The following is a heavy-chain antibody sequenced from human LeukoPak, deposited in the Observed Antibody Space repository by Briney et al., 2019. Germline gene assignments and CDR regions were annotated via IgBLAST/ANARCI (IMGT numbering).Heavy chain of an antibody. Sequence: GGSLMLAFSASGFTFSSYAMSWARQARGKGLGWVSAISGSGGSTYYADSVKGRLTISRDNSKNTLYLQMNSLRDEDTAVYYCAKPPWDAFDIWGQGTMVTVSS. CDR3: AKPPWDAFDI. V-gene: IGHV3-23*01. J-gene: IGHJ3*02. D-gene: IGHD1-26*01. CDR1: GFTFSSYA. CDR2: ISGSGGST.